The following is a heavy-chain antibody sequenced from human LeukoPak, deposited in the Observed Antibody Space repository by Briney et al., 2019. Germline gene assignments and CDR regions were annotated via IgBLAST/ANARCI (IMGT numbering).Heavy chain of an antibody. J-gene: IGHJ4*02. CDR3: AAYSSSWYLDY. CDR1: GGTFSSYA. V-gene: IGHV1-69*04. CDR2: IIPILGIA. Sequence: SVKVSCKASGGTFSSYAISWVRQAPGQGLEWMGRIIPILGIANYAQKFQGRVTITADKSTSTAYMELSSLRSEDTAVYYCAAYSSSWYLDYWGQGTLVTVSS. D-gene: IGHD6-13*01.